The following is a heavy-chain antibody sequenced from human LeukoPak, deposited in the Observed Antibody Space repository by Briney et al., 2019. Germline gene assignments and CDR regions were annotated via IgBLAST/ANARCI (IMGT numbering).Heavy chain of an antibody. D-gene: IGHD1-14*01. CDR3: ARETPEDD. CDR1: GFTFSSYS. J-gene: IGHJ4*02. Sequence: PGGSLRLSCAASGFTFSSYSMNWVRRAPRKGLEWVSYICSSSTIYYADSVKGRFTISRDNAKNSLYRQMNGLRDEDTGVYYCARETPEDDWGQGTLVTVSS. V-gene: IGHV3-48*02. CDR2: ICSSSTI.